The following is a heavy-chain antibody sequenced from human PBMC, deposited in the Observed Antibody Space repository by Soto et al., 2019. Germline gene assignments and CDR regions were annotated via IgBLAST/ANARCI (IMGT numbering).Heavy chain of an antibody. Sequence: PSETLSLTCTVSGGSISSSSYYWGWIRQPPGKGLEWIGSIYYSGSTYYNPSLKSRVTISVDTSKNQFSPKLSSVTAADTAVYYCARHMAVTTVTMLYYYYYYMDVWGKGTTVTVSS. V-gene: IGHV4-39*01. CDR2: IYYSGST. CDR3: ARHMAVTTVTMLYYYYYYMDV. J-gene: IGHJ6*03. CDR1: GGSISSSSYY. D-gene: IGHD4-4*01.